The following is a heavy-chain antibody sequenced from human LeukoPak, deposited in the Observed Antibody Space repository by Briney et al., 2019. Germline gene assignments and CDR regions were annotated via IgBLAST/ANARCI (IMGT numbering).Heavy chain of an antibody. J-gene: IGHJ4*02. D-gene: IGHD3-22*01. V-gene: IGHV3-7*01. Sequence: GGSLTLSRAASALSFSSYWMSWVRQAPGKGLEWGANIKQDVSEKYSVGSVKGRLTIARDNAKNSLYLQLNSLRAEDTAMYYCARGGEYYDRPSDYWGQGTLVTVSS. CDR2: IKQDVSEK. CDR3: ARGGEYYDRPSDY. CDR1: ALSFSSYW.